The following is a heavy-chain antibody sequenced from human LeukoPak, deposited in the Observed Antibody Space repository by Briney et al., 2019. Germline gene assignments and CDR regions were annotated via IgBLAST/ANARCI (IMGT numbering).Heavy chain of an antibody. CDR2: INHSGST. Sequence: PSETLSLTCAVYGGSFSGYYWSWIRQPPGEGLEWIGEINHSGSTNYNPSLKSRVTISVDTSKNQFSLKLSSVTAADTAVYYCARAASIVYFDYWGQGTLVTVSS. D-gene: IGHD1-26*01. V-gene: IGHV4-34*01. CDR3: ARAASIVYFDY. J-gene: IGHJ4*02. CDR1: GGSFSGYY.